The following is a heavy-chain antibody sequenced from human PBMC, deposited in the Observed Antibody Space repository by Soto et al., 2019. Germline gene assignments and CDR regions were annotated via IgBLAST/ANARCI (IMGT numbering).Heavy chain of an antibody. V-gene: IGHV4-31*03. CDR2: IYYSGST. D-gene: IGHD2-15*01. Sequence: QVQLQESGPGLVKASQTLSLTCTVSGGSISSGGYYWNWIRQHPGKGLEWIGYIYYSGSTFYNPSLKSRLTMSVDTSKNQFSLKLTSVTAADTAVYYCARTCSGGTCFFDYWGQGALVTVSS. J-gene: IGHJ4*02. CDR3: ARTCSGGTCFFDY. CDR1: GGSISSGGYY.